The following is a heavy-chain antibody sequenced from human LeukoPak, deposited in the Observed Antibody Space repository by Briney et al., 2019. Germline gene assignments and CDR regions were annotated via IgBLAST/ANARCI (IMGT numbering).Heavy chain of an antibody. CDR1: GYTFTGYY. D-gene: IGHD2-21*02. CDR2: IIPIFGTA. CDR3: ARGIVVVTAPPNDYYFDY. V-gene: IGHV1-69*13. J-gene: IGHJ4*02. Sequence: GASVKVSCRASGYTFTGYYMSWVRQAPGQGLEWMGGIIPIFGTANYAQKFQGRVTITADESTSTAYMELSSLRSEDTAVYYCARGIVVVTAPPNDYYFDYWGQGTLVTVSS.